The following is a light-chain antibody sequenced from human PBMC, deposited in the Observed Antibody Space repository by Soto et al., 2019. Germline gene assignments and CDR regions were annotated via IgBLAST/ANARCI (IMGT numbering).Light chain of an antibody. CDR1: LSNIGGNT. CDR2: ENA. J-gene: IGLJ3*02. V-gene: IGLV1-40*01. CDR3: QSYDSSLSGSV. Sequence: QSVLTQPPSASGTPGQRVTISCSGSLSNIGGNTVHWYQQLPGTAPKLVIYENANRPSGVPDRFSGSKSGTSASLAITGLQAEDAADYYCQSYDSSLSGSVFGGGTKLTVL.